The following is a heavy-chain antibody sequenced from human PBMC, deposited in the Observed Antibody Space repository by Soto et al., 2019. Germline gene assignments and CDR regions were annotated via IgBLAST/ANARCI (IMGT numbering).Heavy chain of an antibody. CDR2: ISYDGSNK. V-gene: IGHV3-30-3*01. Sequence: GSLRLSCAASGFTFSSYAMHWVRQAPGKGLEWVAVISYDGSNKYYADSVKGRFTISRDNSKNTLYLQMNSLRAEDTAVYYCARDEYCSGGSCYGSFYWYFDLWGRGTLVTVAS. CDR3: ARDEYCSGGSCYGSFYWYFDL. D-gene: IGHD2-15*01. J-gene: IGHJ2*01. CDR1: GFTFSSYA.